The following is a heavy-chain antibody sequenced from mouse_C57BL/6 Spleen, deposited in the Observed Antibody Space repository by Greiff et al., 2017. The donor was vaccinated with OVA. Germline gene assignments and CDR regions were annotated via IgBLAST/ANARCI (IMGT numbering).Heavy chain of an antibody. J-gene: IGHJ3*01. CDR3: TRDGFGVAWFAY. D-gene: IGHD2-3*01. Sequence: QVQLKESGAELVRPGASVTLSCKASGYTFTDYEMHWVKQTPVHGLEWIGAIDPETGGTAYNQKFKGKAILTADKSSSTAYMELRSLTSEDSAVYYCTRDGFGVAWFAYWGQGTLVTVSA. CDR1: GYTFTDYE. CDR2: IDPETGGT. V-gene: IGHV1-15*01.